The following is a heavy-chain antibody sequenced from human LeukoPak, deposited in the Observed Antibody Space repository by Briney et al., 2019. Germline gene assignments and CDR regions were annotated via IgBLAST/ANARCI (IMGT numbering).Heavy chain of an antibody. CDR2: IYYSGST. CDR1: SGSISSYY. CDR3: ARDSSGWYATET. Sequence: SETLSLTCTVSSGSISSYYWSWIRQPPGKGLEWIGYIYYSGSTNYNPSLKSRVTISVDTSKNQFSLKLSSVTAADTAVYYCARDSSGWYATETWGQGTLVTVSS. V-gene: IGHV4-59*01. J-gene: IGHJ4*02. D-gene: IGHD6-19*01.